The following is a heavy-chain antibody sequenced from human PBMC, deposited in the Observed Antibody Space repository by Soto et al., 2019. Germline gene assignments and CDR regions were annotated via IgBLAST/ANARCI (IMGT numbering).Heavy chain of an antibody. V-gene: IGHV3-48*04. CDR1: GFTFSSYS. J-gene: IGHJ6*02. D-gene: IGHD2-15*01. Sequence: GESLKISCAASGFTFSSYSMNWVRQAPGKGLEWVSYISSSSSTIYYADSVKGRFTISRDNAKNSLYLQMNSLRAEDTAVYYCAGENGGNYYYGMDVWGQGTTVTVSS. CDR2: ISSSSSTI. CDR3: AGENGGNYYYGMDV.